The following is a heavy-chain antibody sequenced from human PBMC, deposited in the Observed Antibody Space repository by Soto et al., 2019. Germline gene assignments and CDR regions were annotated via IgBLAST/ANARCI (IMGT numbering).Heavy chain of an antibody. J-gene: IGHJ4*02. V-gene: IGHV3-7*01. D-gene: IGHD3-16*02. CDR3: ARRHGDYIWGSYRSFLDY. Sequence: PGGSLRLSCSASGFTFSTYWMNWVRQAPGKGLEWVANIKQDASEKYYADSVKGRFTISRYNAKNSLSLQMDSLRAEDTAVYFCARRHGDYIWGSYRSFLDYWGQGILVTVSS. CDR2: IKQDASEK. CDR1: GFTFSTYW.